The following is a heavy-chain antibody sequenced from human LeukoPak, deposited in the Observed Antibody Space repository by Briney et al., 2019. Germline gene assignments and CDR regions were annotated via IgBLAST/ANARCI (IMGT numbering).Heavy chain of an antibody. D-gene: IGHD5-18*01. CDR3: ARDLRGYSYALDY. Sequence: GGSLRLSCAASGFTFSSYGMHWVRQAPGKGLEWVAVISYDGSNKYYADSVKGRFTISRDNSKNTLYLQMNSLRAEDTAVYYCARDLRGYSYALDYWGQGTLVTVSS. CDR2: ISYDGSNK. V-gene: IGHV3-30*19. J-gene: IGHJ4*02. CDR1: GFTFSSYG.